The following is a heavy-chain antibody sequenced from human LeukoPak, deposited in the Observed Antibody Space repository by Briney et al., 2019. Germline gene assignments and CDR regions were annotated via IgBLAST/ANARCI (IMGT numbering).Heavy chain of an antibody. V-gene: IGHV3-15*01. D-gene: IGHD3-9*01. CDR2: IKSKTDGGTT. CDR1: GFTFSNAW. J-gene: IGHJ4*02. Sequence: GGSLRLSCAASGFTFSNAWMSWVRQAPGKGLEWVGRIKSKTDGGTTDYAAPVKGRLTISRDDSKNTLYLQMNGLKTEDTAVYYCTTGGAHYYDFLTAYRRWGQGTLVTVSS. CDR3: TTGGAHYYDFLTAYRR.